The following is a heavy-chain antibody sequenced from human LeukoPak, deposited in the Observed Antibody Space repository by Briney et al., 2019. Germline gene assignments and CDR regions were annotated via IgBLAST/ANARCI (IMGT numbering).Heavy chain of an antibody. CDR1: GFTFSRYG. CDR3: AELGITMIGGV. Sequence: PGGSLRLSCAASGFTFSRYGMSWVRQAPGKGLEWVSYISGSSSTIYYADSVKGRFTISRDSAKNSLYLQMNSLRAEDTAVYYCAELGITMIGGVWGKRTTVTISS. V-gene: IGHV3-48*04. D-gene: IGHD3-10*02. CDR2: ISGSSSTI. J-gene: IGHJ6*04.